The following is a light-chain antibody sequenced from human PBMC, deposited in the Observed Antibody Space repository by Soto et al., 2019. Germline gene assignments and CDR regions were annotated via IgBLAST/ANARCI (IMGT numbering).Light chain of an antibody. V-gene: IGLV2-8*01. CDR2: EVN. J-gene: IGLJ2*01. Sequence: QSALTQPPSASGSPGQSVTISCTGTSSDVGDYKFVSWYQQHPGKAPKLLMYEVNRRPSGVPGRFSGSKSGNTASLTVSGLQAEDEAEYYCSSYAGNNNVVFGGGTKLTVL. CDR1: SSDVGDYKF. CDR3: SSYAGNNNVV.